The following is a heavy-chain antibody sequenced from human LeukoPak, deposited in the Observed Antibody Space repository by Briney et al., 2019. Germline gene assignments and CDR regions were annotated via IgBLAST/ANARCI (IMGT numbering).Heavy chain of an antibody. J-gene: IGHJ4*02. V-gene: IGHV3-30*18. D-gene: IGHD6-13*01. CDR3: AKDRRAAAGSPKEGIDY. CDR2: ISYDGSNK. Sequence: GGSLRVSCAASGFTFSSYGMHRVREAPGKGLERVAVISYDGSNKYYADSVKGRFTISRDNSKNTLYLQMNSLRAEDTAVYYCAKDRRAAAGSPKEGIDYWGQGTLVTVSS. CDR1: GFTFSSYG.